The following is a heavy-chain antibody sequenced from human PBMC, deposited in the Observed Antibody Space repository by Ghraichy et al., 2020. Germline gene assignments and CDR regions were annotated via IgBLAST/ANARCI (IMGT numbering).Heavy chain of an antibody. Sequence: GESLNISCAASGFTFSSYWMHWVRQAPGKGVEWVSGIKNDGSSTSYADSVKGRHTISRDNTKNTLYLQMNSLRVEDTAVYFCARDPSPTVLDYWGQGTLVTVSS. J-gene: IGHJ4*02. CDR2: IKNDGSST. V-gene: IGHV3-74*01. CDR3: ARDPSPTVLDY. D-gene: IGHD4-17*01. CDR1: GFTFSSYW.